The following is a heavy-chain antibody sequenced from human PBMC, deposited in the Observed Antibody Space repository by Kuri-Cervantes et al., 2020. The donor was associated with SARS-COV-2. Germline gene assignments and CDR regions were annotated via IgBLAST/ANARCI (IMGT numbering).Heavy chain of an antibody. V-gene: IGHV3-23*01. CDR2: ITNSGLTT. J-gene: IGHJ4*02. Sequence: GESLKISCAGSEFTFSDYAMTWVRQAPGKGLEWVSSITNSGLTTYYADSVKGRFTMSRDNSKNTLDLQMNSLRADDTAVYYCASPGLPPAAPFDYWGQGIRVTGSS. D-gene: IGHD2-2*01. CDR1: EFTFSDYA. CDR3: ASPGLPPAAPFDY.